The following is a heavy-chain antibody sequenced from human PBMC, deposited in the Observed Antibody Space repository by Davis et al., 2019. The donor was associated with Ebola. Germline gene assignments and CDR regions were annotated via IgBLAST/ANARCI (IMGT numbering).Heavy chain of an antibody. CDR2: IGTNSGKT. CDR1: GYTFTNYG. Sequence: AASVKVSCKASGYTFTNYGVSWVRQAPGQGLEWMGWIGTNSGKTKYAQRFQGRVTMTTDTSTSTANMELRSLRSDDTAVYYCARGITMVQGVTWFDYWGQGTLVTVSS. J-gene: IGHJ4*02. D-gene: IGHD3-10*01. V-gene: IGHV1-18*01. CDR3: ARGITMVQGVTWFDY.